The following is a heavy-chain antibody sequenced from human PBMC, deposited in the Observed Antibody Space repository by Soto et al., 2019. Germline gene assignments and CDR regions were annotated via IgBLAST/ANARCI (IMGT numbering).Heavy chain of an antibody. CDR2: IIPILGIA. V-gene: IGHV1-69*02. Sequence: QVQLVQSGAEVKKPGSSVKVSCKASGGTFSSYTISWVRQAPGQGLEWMGRIIPILGIANYAQKFQGRVTXRAXKXTSTAYMELSSLRSEDTAVYYWARGVVTMVRGVQDYWGQGTLVTVSS. D-gene: IGHD3-10*01. CDR1: GGTFSSYT. J-gene: IGHJ4*02. CDR3: ARGVVTMVRGVQDY.